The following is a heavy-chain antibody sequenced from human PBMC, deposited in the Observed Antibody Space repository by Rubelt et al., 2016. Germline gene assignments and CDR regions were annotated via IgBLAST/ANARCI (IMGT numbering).Heavy chain of an antibody. CDR2: MYYTGNT. Sequence: VQLLQSGPGLVKPSETLSLTCTVSGGSISPFSWSRIRQPPGKGLEWLGYMYYTGNTNYNSSLRSRLSISLDTSGNRFSLALTAVTAADTAMYYCARHQGDLFEIDYWGQGTLVTVSP. J-gene: IGHJ4*02. V-gene: IGHV4-59*08. CDR1: GGSISPFS. D-gene: IGHD3-16*01. CDR3: ARHQGDLFEIDY.